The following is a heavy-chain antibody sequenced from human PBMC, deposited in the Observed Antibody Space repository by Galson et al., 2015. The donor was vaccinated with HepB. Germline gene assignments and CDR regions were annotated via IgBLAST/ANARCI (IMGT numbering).Heavy chain of an antibody. CDR3: EKECELEAPGWTVGL. V-gene: IGHV3-30-3*01. Sequence: SLRLSCAASGFTFSNYAMHWVRQAPGKGLEWLAGISYHGRDEYYADSVKVRFTISRDNSKNTLYLQMNGLRSDATAVYDCEKECELEAPGWTVGLWGQGTLVTVSS. D-gene: IGHD6-19*01. CDR2: ISYHGRDE. CDR1: GFTFSNYA. J-gene: IGHJ5*02.